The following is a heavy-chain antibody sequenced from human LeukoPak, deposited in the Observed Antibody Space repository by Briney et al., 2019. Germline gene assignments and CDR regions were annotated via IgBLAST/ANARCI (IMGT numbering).Heavy chain of an antibody. CDR2: IHYSGST. D-gene: IGHD1-26*01. Sequence: SETLSLTCNASGGSIRGYYWSWIRQPPGKGLEWIGYIHYSGSTNYNPSLKSRVTISVDTSKNQFSLKLSSVTAADTAGYYCSGSYVYYYYYYMDVWGKGTTVTISS. V-gene: IGHV4-59*01. CDR1: GGSIRGYY. CDR3: SGSYVYYYYYYMDV. J-gene: IGHJ6*03.